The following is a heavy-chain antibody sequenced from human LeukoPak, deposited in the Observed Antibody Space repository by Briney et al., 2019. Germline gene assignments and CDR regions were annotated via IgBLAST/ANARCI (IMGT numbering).Heavy chain of an antibody. CDR2: IYHSGST. J-gene: IGHJ3*02. V-gene: IGHV4-30-2*01. D-gene: IGHD2-2*01. CDR3: ASRYCSSTSCYEGDGFDI. Sequence: SETLSLTCAVSGGSISSGGYSWSWIRQPPGKGLEWIGYIYHSGSTYYNPSLKSRVTISVDRSKNQFSLKLSSVTAADTAVYYCASRYCSSTSCYEGDGFDIWGQGTMVTVSS. CDR1: GGSISSGGYS.